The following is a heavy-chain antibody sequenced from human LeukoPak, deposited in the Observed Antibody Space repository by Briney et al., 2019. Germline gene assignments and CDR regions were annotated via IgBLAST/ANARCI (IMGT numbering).Heavy chain of an antibody. J-gene: IGHJ2*01. Sequence: GGSLRLSCAASGFTFSSYWMSWVRQAPGKGLEWVANIKQDGSEKYYVDSVKGRFTISRDNAKNSLYLQMNSLRAEDTAVYYCARTLGDTAMDEYWYFDLWGRGTLVTVSS. CDR1: GFTFSSYW. D-gene: IGHD5-18*01. CDR3: ARTLGDTAMDEYWYFDL. V-gene: IGHV3-7*01. CDR2: IKQDGSEK.